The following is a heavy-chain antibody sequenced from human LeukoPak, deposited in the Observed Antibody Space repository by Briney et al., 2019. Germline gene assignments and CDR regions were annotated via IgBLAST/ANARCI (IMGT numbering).Heavy chain of an antibody. D-gene: IGHD2-21*01. Sequence: GASVKVSCKASGGTFSSYAISWVRQAPGQGLEWMGGIIPIFGTANYAQKFQGRVTITADESTSTAYMELSSLRSEDTAVYYCARNLFAYCGGDCYSPFDYWGQGTLVTVSS. CDR1: GGTFSSYA. CDR2: IIPIFGTA. V-gene: IGHV1-69*01. J-gene: IGHJ4*02. CDR3: ARNLFAYCGGDCYSPFDY.